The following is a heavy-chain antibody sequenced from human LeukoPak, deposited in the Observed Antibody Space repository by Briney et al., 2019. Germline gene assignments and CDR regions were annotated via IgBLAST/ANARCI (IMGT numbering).Heavy chain of an antibody. CDR2: IKQDGSER. D-gene: IGHD1-26*01. V-gene: IGHV3-7*04. Sequence: PGGSLRLSCAGSGYTFSNSWMSWVRQAPGKGLEWVANIKQDGSERYYVDPLKGRFTISRDNAKNSLYLQMNSLRAEDTAVYYCARARWVQGYYYFDYWGQGTLVTVSS. J-gene: IGHJ4*02. CDR3: ARARWVQGYYYFDY. CDR1: GYTFSNSW.